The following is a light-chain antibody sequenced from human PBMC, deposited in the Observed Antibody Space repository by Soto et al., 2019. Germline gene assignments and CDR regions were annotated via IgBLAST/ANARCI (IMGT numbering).Light chain of an antibody. CDR3: SSYAGSNNLV. Sequence: QSVLTQPPSASGSPGQSVTISCAGTSSDVGGYEYVSWYQQHPGKAPKLMIYEVSERPSGVPDRFSGSKSGNTASLTVSGLQAEDEADYYCSSYAGSNNLVFGGGTKLTVL. CDR2: EVS. CDR1: SSDVGGYEY. J-gene: IGLJ2*01. V-gene: IGLV2-8*01.